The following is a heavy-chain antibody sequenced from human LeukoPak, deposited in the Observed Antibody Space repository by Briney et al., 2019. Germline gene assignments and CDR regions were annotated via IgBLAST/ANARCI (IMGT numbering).Heavy chain of an antibody. CDR1: GFTFSSYA. J-gene: IGHJ5*01. Sequence: GGSLRLSCAASGFTFSSYAMGWVRQAPGKGLEWVSAIGGSGDSTYYADSMKGRFTISRDNSKNTLHLQMNSLRAEDTAVYYCAREGDLMGATMDSWGQGTLVIVSS. CDR2: IGGSGDST. D-gene: IGHD3-16*01. V-gene: IGHV3-23*01. CDR3: AREGDLMGATMDS.